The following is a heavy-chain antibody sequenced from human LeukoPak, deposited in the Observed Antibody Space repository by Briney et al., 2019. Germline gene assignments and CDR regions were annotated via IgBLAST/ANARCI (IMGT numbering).Heavy chain of an antibody. CDR2: ITSSGTA. J-gene: IGHJ4*02. V-gene: IGHV4-39*01. CDR3: ARATNYRRYSFHS. Sequence: SSETLSLTCSVSGVSIGSDDSNYWAWIRQPPGRGLEWIAGITSSGTAHYNPSLESQVTISLDTSSNQFSLKLTFVTAADTALYYCARATNYRRYSFHSWGQGTKVTVSS. D-gene: IGHD3-16*02. CDR1: GVSIGSDDSNY.